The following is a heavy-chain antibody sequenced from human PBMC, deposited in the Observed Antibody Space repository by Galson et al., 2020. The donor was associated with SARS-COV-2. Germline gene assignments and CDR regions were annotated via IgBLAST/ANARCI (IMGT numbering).Heavy chain of an antibody. D-gene: IGHD2-21*01. CDR1: GYTFTSYG. V-gene: IGHV1-18*04. CDR3: ATRVVVIANATPDLDAFDI. Sequence: ASVKVSCKASGYTFTSYGISWVRQAPGQGLEWMGWISAYNGNTNYAQKLQGRVTMTTDTSTSTAYMELRSLRSDDTAVYYCATRVVVIANATPDLDAFDIWGQGTMVTVSS. J-gene: IGHJ3*02. CDR2: ISAYNGNT.